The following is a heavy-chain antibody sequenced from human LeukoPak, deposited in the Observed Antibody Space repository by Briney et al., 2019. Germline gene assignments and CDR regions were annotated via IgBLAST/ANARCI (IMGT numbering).Heavy chain of an antibody. CDR3: AREDDYGGMGNHYYYMDV. Sequence: ASETLSLTCTVSGGSISSGSYYWSWIRQPAGKGLEWIGRIYTSGSTNYNPSLKSRVTISVDTSKNQFSLKLSSVTAADTAVYYCAREDDYGGMGNHYYYMDVWGKGTTVTVSS. J-gene: IGHJ6*03. CDR1: GGSISSGSYY. V-gene: IGHV4-61*02. CDR2: IYTSGST. D-gene: IGHD4-23*01.